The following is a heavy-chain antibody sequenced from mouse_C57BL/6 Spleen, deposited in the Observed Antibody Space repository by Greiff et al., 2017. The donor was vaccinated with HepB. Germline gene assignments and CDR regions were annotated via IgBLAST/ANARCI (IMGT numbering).Heavy chain of an antibody. J-gene: IGHJ2*01. D-gene: IGHD4-1*01. Sequence: EVKLVESGPGLVKPSQSLSLTCSVTGYSITSGYYWNWIRQFPGNKLEWMGYISYDGSNNYNPSLKNRISITRDTSKNQFFLKLNSVTTEDTATYYCARGNWDGFDYWGQGTTLTVSS. CDR3: ARGNWDGFDY. V-gene: IGHV3-6*01. CDR1: GYSITSGYY. CDR2: ISYDGSN.